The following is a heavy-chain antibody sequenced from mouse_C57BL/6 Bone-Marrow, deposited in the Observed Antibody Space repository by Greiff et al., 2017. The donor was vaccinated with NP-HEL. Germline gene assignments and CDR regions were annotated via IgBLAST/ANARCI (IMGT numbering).Heavy chain of an antibody. CDR1: GYTFTDYY. J-gene: IGHJ2*01. D-gene: IGHD4-1*01. V-gene: IGHV1-19*01. Sequence: EVQLQQSGPVLVKPGASVKMSCKASGYTFTDYYLNWVKQSHGKSLEWIGVINPYNGGPSYNQKFKGKATLSVDKFSSTAYMVLNSLTSEDSAVYFCARSLSWVFEYGGEGTTLTVSS. CDR2: INPYNGGP. CDR3: ARSLSWVFEY.